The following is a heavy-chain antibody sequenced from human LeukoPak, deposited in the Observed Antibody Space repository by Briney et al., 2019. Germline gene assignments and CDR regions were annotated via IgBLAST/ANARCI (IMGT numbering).Heavy chain of an antibody. V-gene: IGHV3-66*01. CDR2: IYSGGST. J-gene: IGHJ5*02. Sequence: GSLRLSCAASGFTVSSNYMSWVRQAPGKGLEWVSVIYSGGSTYYADSVKGRFTISRDNSKNTLYLQMNSLRAEDTAVYYCARDRVDYDIGWFDPWGQGTLVTVSS. CDR3: ARDRVDYDIGWFDP. D-gene: IGHD3-9*01. CDR1: GFTVSSNY.